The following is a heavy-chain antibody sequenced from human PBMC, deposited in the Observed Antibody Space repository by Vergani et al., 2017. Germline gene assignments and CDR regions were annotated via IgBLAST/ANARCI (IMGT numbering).Heavy chain of an antibody. Sequence: QVQLLQSGSELKKPGASVRISCEASGYTFTNYTLIWVRQAPGQGLEWMGWINTNSGGTNYAQKFQGRVTMTRDTSISTAYMELSRLRSDDTAVYYCAREGGIAARGVYFDYWGQGTLVTVSS. CDR2: INTNSGGT. V-gene: IGHV1-2*02. CDR1: GYTFTNYT. CDR3: AREGGIAARGVYFDY. D-gene: IGHD6-6*01. J-gene: IGHJ4*02.